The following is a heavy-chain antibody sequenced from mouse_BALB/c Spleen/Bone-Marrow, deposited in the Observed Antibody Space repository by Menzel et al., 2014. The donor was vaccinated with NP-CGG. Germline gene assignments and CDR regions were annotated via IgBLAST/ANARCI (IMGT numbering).Heavy chain of an antibody. CDR1: GFTFSSYG. CDR3: ARGNYGNYVDYFDY. D-gene: IGHD2-1*01. J-gene: IGHJ2*01. Sequence: EVMLVESGGGLAQPGGSLKLSCAASGFTFSSYGMSWVRQTPDKRLELVASINSNGGSTYYPDSVKGRFTISRDNAKXTLSLQMSSLKSEDTAVYYCARGNYGNYVDYFDYWGQGTTLTVSS. V-gene: IGHV5-6-3*01. CDR2: INSNGGST.